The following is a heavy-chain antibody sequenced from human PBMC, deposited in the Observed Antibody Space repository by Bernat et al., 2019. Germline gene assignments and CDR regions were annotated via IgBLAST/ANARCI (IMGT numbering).Heavy chain of an antibody. J-gene: IGHJ3*02. V-gene: IGHV3-23*01. D-gene: IGHD3-10*01. CDR3: ATPLRRGFMDAFDI. Sequence: EVQLLESGGGLVQPGGSLRLSCAASGFTISSYAMSRVRQAPGKGLEWVSVISGKGDDTSYADSVKGRFTISRDKSKNTLYLQLNSLRAEDTAKYYCATPLRRGFMDAFDIWGQGTMVTVSS. CDR1: GFTISSYA. CDR2: ISGKGDDT.